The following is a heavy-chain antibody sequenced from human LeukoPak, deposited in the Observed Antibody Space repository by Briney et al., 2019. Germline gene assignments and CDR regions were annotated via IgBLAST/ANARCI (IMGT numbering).Heavy chain of an antibody. CDR2: IFYSGST. Sequence: SETLSLTCTVSGGSISGYYWSWIRQPPGKGLEWIGYIFYSGSTNYNPSLKSRVTISVDTSKNQFSLKLSSVTAADTAVYYCARTIILTGFDYWGQGTLVTVSS. CDR3: ARTIILTGFDY. V-gene: IGHV4-59*08. D-gene: IGHD3-9*01. CDR1: GGSISGYY. J-gene: IGHJ4*02.